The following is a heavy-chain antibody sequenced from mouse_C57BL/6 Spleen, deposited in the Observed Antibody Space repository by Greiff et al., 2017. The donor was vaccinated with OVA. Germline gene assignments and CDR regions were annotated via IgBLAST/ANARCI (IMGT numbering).Heavy chain of an antibody. Sequence: EVQRVESGPELVKPGASVKISCKASGYSFTDYNMNWVKQSNGKSLEWIGVINPNYGTTSYNQKFKGKATLTVDQSSSTDYMKLNSLTSEDSAVYYCARESYYSQSPDYYAMDYWGQGTSVTVSS. D-gene: IGHD2-10*01. CDR3: ARESYYSQSPDYYAMDY. CDR1: GYSFTDYN. CDR2: INPNYGTT. V-gene: IGHV1-39*01. J-gene: IGHJ4*01.